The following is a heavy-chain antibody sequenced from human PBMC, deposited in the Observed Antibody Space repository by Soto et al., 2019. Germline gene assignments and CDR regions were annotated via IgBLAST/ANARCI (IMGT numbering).Heavy chain of an antibody. J-gene: IGHJ4*02. CDR2: ITPFSGDS. V-gene: IGHV1-45*02. CDR3: ASGGAGSGPFTWELPDH. Sequence: QMQLVQSGAEVKKTGSSVTVSCKALGNTFSYRYLHWVRQAPGQALEWMGWITPFSGDSHYAQKFQERVTRTRDTSINTAYMRMSSLRSEDTAIYFCASGGAGSGPFTWELPDHWGQGTLVTVSS. D-gene: IGHD1-26*01. CDR1: GNTFSYRY.